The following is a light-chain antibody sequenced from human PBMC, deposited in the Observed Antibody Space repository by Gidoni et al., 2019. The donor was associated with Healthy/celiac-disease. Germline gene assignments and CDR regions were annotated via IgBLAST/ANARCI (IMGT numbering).Light chain of an antibody. Sequence: EIVMTQSPATLSVSPGERATLSFRASQSVSSNLAWYQQKHGQAPRLLIYGASIRATGIPARFSGSGSGTEFTLTISSLQSEDFAVYYCQQYNNWVTFGGGTKVEIK. CDR3: QQYNNWVT. V-gene: IGKV3-15*01. J-gene: IGKJ4*01. CDR2: GAS. CDR1: QSVSSN.